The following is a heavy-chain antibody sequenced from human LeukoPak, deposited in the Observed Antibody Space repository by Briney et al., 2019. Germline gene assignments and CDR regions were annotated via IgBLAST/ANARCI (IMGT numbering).Heavy chain of an antibody. CDR2: ISYDGSNK. D-gene: IGHD5-12*01. V-gene: IGHV3-30*04. J-gene: IGHJ6*04. CDR3: ARERVREVATITYYYYYGMDV. CDR1: GFTFSSYA. Sequence: GRSLRLTCAASGFTFSSYAMHWVRQAPGKGLEWVAVISYDGSNKYYADSVKGRFTISRDNSKNTLYLQMNSLRAEDTAVYYCARERVREVATITYYYYYGMDVWGKGTTVTVSS.